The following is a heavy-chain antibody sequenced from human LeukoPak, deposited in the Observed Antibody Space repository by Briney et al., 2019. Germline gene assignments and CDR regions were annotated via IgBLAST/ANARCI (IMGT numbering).Heavy chain of an antibody. CDR3: ARVRGPSKGILDIVVVPAANARTFDP. V-gene: IGHV1-8*01. J-gene: IGHJ5*02. D-gene: IGHD2-2*01. CDR2: MNPNSGNT. CDR1: GYTFTSYD. Sequence: ASVKVSCKASGYTFTSYDINWVRQATGQGLEWMGWMNPNSGNTGYAQKFQGRVTMTRNTSISTAYMELSSLRSEDTAVYYCARVRGPSKGILDIVVVPAANARTFDPWGQGTLVTVSS.